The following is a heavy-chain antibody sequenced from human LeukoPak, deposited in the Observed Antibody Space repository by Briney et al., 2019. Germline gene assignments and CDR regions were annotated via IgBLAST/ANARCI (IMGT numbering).Heavy chain of an antibody. CDR3: ARDLGLGVIDY. V-gene: IGHV3-66*01. D-gene: IGHD3-16*01. CDR1: GITVSSNK. Sequence: GGSLRLSCAASGITVSSNKMNWVRQAPGKGLEWVSVLYSGGSTNYADSVKGRFTISRDNSKNTLYLQMNSLRAEDTAVYYCARDLGLGVIDYWGQGTLVIVSS. CDR2: LYSGGST. J-gene: IGHJ4*02.